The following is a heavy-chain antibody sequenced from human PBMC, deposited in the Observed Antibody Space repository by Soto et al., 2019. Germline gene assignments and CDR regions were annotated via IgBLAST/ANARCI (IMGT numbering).Heavy chain of an antibody. CDR1: GDSVSSNSVA. CDR3: ASRHSGASDTYDV. CDR2: TYYRSKWYN. V-gene: IGHV6-1*01. Sequence: SQTLSLTCVISGDSVSSNSVAWNWIRQSPSRGLEWLGRTYYRSKWYNNYAVSVKSRITINPDTSKNQFSLQLNSVSPEDTAVHYCASRHSGASDTYDVWGKGTMVTVS. D-gene: IGHD2-15*01. J-gene: IGHJ3*01.